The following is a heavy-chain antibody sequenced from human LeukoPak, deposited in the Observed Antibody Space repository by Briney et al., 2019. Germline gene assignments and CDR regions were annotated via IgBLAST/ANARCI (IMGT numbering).Heavy chain of an antibody. V-gene: IGHV1-2*02. CDR1: GYTFTGYY. J-gene: IGHJ4*02. CDR3: AREGVGIAAYYFDY. D-gene: IGHD6-13*01. Sequence: ASVKVSCKASGYTFTGYYMHWVRQAPGQGLEWMGWINPNSGGTNYAQKFQGRVTMTRDTSISTAYMELSRLRSDDTAVYYCAREGVGIAAYYFDYWGQGTLVTASS. CDR2: INPNSGGT.